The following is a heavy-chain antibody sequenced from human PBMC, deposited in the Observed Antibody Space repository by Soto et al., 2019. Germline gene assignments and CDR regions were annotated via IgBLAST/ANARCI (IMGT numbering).Heavy chain of an antibody. J-gene: IGHJ5*02. CDR2: INPSGGST. D-gene: IGHD6-13*01. CDR3: ASNGYSSTWHSWFDP. Sequence: RQAPGQGLEWMGIINPSGGSTSYAQKFQGRVTMTRDTSTSTVYMELSSLRSEDTAVYYCASNGYSSTWHSWFDPWGQGTLVTVSS. V-gene: IGHV1-46*03.